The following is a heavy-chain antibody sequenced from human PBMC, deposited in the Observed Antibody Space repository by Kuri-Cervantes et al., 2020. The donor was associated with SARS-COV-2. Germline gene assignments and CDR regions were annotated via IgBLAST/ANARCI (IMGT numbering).Heavy chain of an antibody. D-gene: IGHD1-7*01. CDR3: ARDSATGTRWGDLNGMDV. V-gene: IGHV1-18*01. CDR1: GYPFTNFG. CDR2: ISTYSGDT. J-gene: IGHJ6*02. Sequence: ASVKVSCKASGYPFTNFGISWVRQAPGRGLEWMGWISTYSGDTIYPQKIQGRVTMNTDTSTSTAYMDLRGLRSDDTAVYYCARDSATGTRWGDLNGMDVWGQGTTVTVSS.